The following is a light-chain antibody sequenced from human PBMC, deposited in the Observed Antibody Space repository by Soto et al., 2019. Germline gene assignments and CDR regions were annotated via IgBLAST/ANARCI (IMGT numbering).Light chain of an antibody. J-gene: IGLJ3*02. Sequence: QSALTQPASVSGSPGQSITISCTGTSSDVGLYNYVSWYQQHPGKAPKLMIYEVSNRPSGVSNRFSGSKSGNTASLTISGLQAEDEPDYYCSSYTSSSTLVFGGGTKLTVL. CDR1: SSDVGLYNY. CDR3: SSYTSSSTLV. CDR2: EVS. V-gene: IGLV2-14*01.